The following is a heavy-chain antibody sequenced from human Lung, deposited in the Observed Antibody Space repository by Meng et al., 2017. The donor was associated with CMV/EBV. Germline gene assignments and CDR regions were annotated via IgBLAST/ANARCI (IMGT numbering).Heavy chain of an antibody. V-gene: IGHV3-21*01. Sequence: GEXXKISCAASGFTFSSYSMNWVRQAPGKGLEWVSSISSSSSYIYYADPVKGRFTISRDNAKNSLYLQMNSLRAEDTAVYYCARGCSSTSCYSDAFDIWGQGTMVTVSS. CDR2: ISSSSSYI. J-gene: IGHJ3*02. CDR1: GFTFSSYS. D-gene: IGHD2-2*01. CDR3: ARGCSSTSCYSDAFDI.